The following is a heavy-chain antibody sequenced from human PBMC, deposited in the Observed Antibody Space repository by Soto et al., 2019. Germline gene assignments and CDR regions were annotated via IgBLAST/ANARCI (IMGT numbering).Heavy chain of an antibody. Sequence: SVKVSCKASGYTFTSYGISWVRQAPGQGLEWMGWIIPIFGTANYAQKFQGRVTITADESTSTAYVELSSLRSEDTAVYYCARDRGPSSGYYPYWFDPWGQGTLVTVSS. CDR2: IIPIFGTA. CDR1: GYTFTSYG. V-gene: IGHV1-69*13. J-gene: IGHJ5*02. D-gene: IGHD3-22*01. CDR3: ARDRGPSSGYYPYWFDP.